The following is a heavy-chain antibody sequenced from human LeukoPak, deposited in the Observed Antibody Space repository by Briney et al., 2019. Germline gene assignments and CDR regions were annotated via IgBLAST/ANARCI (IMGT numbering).Heavy chain of an antibody. V-gene: IGHV4-38-2*02. CDR2: IYHSGST. CDR1: GYSISSGYY. D-gene: IGHD5-12*01. CDR3: ARDGGYDSAAFDI. J-gene: IGHJ3*02. Sequence: SETLSLTCTVSGYSISSGYYWGWIRQPPGKGLEWIGSIYHSGSTYYNPSLKSRVTISVDTSKNQFSLKLSSVTAADTAVYYCARDGGYDSAAFDIWGQGTMVTVSP.